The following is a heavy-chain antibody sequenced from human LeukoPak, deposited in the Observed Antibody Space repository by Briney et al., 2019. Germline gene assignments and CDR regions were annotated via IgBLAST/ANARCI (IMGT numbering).Heavy chain of an antibody. V-gene: IGHV4-4*07. CDR3: ARALPGWFDP. D-gene: IGHD2-2*01. CDR2: IYSSGST. Sequence: SETLSLTCTVSGGSISNYYWSWIRQSAGKGLEWIGRIYSSGSTDHNASLKSRVTMSVDVAKKQFSLNLSSVTAADTAVYYCARALPGWFDPWGQGTLVTVSS. CDR1: GGSISNYY. J-gene: IGHJ5*02.